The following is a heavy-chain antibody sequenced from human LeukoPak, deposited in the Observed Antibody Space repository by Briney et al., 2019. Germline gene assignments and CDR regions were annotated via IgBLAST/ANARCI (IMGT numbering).Heavy chain of an antibody. CDR2: DDPDDGET. CDR3: AKAAAGSQHSYYYYYYLDV. Sequence: GASVKVSCKVSRYTLTELSMDWVRQAPGKGLEWMGGDDPDDGETIYAQKFQGRVTMTRDTSISTAYMELSRLRSDDTAVYYCAKAAAGSQHSYYYYYYLDVWGTGTTVTISS. D-gene: IGHD6-13*01. CDR1: RYTLTELS. V-gene: IGHV1-24*01. J-gene: IGHJ6*03.